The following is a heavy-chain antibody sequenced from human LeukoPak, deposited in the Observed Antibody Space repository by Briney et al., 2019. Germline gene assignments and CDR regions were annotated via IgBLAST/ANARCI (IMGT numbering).Heavy chain of an antibody. J-gene: IGHJ4*02. V-gene: IGHV4-34*01. D-gene: IGHD2-2*01. CDR3: ARAGQLLYRGYFDY. CDR2: INHSGST. Sequence: SETLSLACAVYGGSFSGYYWSWIRQPPGKGLEWIGEINHSGSTNYNPSLKSRVTVSVDTSKNQFSLKLSSVTAADTAVYYCARAGQLLYRGYFDYWGQGTLVTVSS. CDR1: GGSFSGYY.